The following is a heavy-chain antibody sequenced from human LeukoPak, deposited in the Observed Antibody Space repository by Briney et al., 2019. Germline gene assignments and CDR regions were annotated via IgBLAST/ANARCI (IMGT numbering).Heavy chain of an antibody. CDR2: ISGSGGST. CDR1: GFTFSSYA. J-gene: IGHJ6*03. V-gene: IGHV3-23*01. CDR3: AGKGLVGTYYYYYMDV. Sequence: PGGSLRLXCAASGFTFSSYAMSWVRQAPGKGLEWVSAISGSGGSTYYADSVKGRFTISRDNSKNTLYLQMNSLRAEDTAVYYCAGKGLVGTYYYYYMDVWGKGTTVTVSS. D-gene: IGHD1-14*01.